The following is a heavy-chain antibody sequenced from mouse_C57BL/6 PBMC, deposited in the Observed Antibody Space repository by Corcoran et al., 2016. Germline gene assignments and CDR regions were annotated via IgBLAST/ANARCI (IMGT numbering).Heavy chain of an antibody. CDR1: GYSITSGYY. D-gene: IGHD2-4*01. V-gene: IGHV3-6*01. CDR2: ISYDGSN. CDR3: ARDYDYVFAY. Sequence: DVQLQESGPGLVKPSQSLSLTCSVTGYSITSGYYWNWIRQFPGNKLEWMGYISYDGSNNYNPSLKNRISITRDTSKNQFFLKLNSVTTEDTATYYCARDYDYVFAYGGQGTLVTVSA. J-gene: IGHJ3*01.